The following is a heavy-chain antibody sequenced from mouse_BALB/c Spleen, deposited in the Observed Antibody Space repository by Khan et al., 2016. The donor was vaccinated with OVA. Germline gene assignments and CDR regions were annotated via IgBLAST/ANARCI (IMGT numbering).Heavy chain of an antibody. Sequence: EVQLQQSGPELVKPGASVKISCKTSGYTFTEYTLHWVKQSHGKSLEWIGVINPKNGVTSYNQKFKGKATLTVDKSSSTAYMEFRSLTAGDSAVYYGARDAGSYWGQGTSVTVSS. V-gene: IGHV1-18*01. CDR3: ARDAGSY. CDR1: GYTFTEYT. CDR2: INPKNGVT. J-gene: IGHJ4*01.